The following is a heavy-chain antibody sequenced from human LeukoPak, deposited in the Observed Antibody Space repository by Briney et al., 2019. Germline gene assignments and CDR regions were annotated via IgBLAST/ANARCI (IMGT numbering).Heavy chain of an antibody. CDR1: GFTFSSYS. J-gene: IGHJ4*02. D-gene: IGHD6-13*01. CDR2: ISSSSSTI. Sequence: GGSLRLSCAASGFTFSSYSMNWVRQAPGKGLEWVSYISSSSSTIYYADSVKGRFTISRDNSKNTLYLQMNSLRAEDTAIYYCARTEASSLAAAGTTHDYWGQGTLVTVSS. V-gene: IGHV3-48*01. CDR3: ARTEASSLAAAGTTHDY.